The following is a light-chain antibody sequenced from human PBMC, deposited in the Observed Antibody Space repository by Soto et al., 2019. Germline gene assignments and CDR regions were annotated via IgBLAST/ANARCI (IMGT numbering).Light chain of an antibody. CDR2: SSN. CDR3: AAWDDSLNGVV. V-gene: IGLV1-44*01. J-gene: IGLJ2*01. CDR1: SSNIGSNS. Sequence: VVTQPPSASGTPGQRVTISCSGSSSNIGSNSVNWYQQLPGTAPKLLMYSSNQRPSGVPDRFSGSKSGTSASLAISGLQSEDEADYYCAAWDDSLNGVVFGGGTKVTVL.